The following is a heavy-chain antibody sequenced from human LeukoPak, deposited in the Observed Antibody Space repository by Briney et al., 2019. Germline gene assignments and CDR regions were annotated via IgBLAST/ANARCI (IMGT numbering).Heavy chain of an antibody. CDR1: GGSISSYY. CDR2: IYTSGST. D-gene: IGHD3-16*01. J-gene: IGHJ4*02. CDR3: ARATSYDYVWGSSRPYYFDY. Sequence: SETLSLTCTVSGGSISSYYWSWIRQPAGKGLEWIGRIYTSGSTNYNPSLKSRVTMSVDTSKNQFSLKLSSVTAADTAVYHCARATSYDYVWGSSRPYYFDYWGQGTLVTVSS. V-gene: IGHV4-4*07.